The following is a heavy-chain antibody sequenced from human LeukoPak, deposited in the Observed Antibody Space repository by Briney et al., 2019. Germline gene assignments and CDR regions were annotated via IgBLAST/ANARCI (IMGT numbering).Heavy chain of an antibody. CDR3: VKTTAGYSGGRYAGWPVDY. J-gene: IGHJ4*02. CDR1: GFTFTSYA. Sequence: GGSLRLSCAASGFTFTSYAMYWVRQAPGKGLEWVSGIFRSGGNPHYADSVKGRFTITRDNSKNTVYMQINSLRSENTAGYYCVKTTAGYSGGRYAGWPVDYWGQGTLASVSS. V-gene: IGHV3-23*01. D-gene: IGHD6-19*01. CDR2: IFRSGGNP.